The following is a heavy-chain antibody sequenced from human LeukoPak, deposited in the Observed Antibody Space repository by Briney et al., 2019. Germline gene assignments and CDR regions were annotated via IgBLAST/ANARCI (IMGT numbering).Heavy chain of an antibody. V-gene: IGHV2-5*02. J-gene: IGHJ4*02. CDR2: IYWDDDK. Sequence: SGPTLVKPTQTLTLTCTFSGFSLSTSGVGVGWIRQPPGKALEWLALIYWDDDKRYSPSLKSRLTITKDTFKNQVVLTMTNMDPVDTATYYCAHSGGHYDYVWGSYRYISYFDYWGQGTLVTVSS. CDR3: AHSGGHYDYVWGSYRYISYFDY. CDR1: GFSLSTSGVG. D-gene: IGHD3-16*02.